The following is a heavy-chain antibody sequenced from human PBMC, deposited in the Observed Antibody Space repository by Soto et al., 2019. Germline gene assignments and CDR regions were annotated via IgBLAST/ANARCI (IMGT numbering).Heavy chain of an antibody. Sequence: ASVKVSCKASGYTFTSYGISWVRQAPGQGLEWMGWISAYNGNTNYAQKLQGRVTMTTDTSTSTAYMELRSLRSDDTAGYYCARRRDIVLMVYATSGSDDAFDIWGQGTMVTVSS. CDR3: ARRRDIVLMVYATSGSDDAFDI. J-gene: IGHJ3*02. D-gene: IGHD2-8*01. CDR1: GYTFTSYG. CDR2: ISAYNGNT. V-gene: IGHV1-18*01.